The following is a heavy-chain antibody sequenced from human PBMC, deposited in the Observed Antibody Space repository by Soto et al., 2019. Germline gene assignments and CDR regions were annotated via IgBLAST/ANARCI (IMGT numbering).Heavy chain of an antibody. J-gene: IGHJ4*02. CDR2: INAGNGNT. CDR3: AGGGYCSGGSCRYSHFDY. D-gene: IGHD2-15*01. CDR1: GYTFTSYA. V-gene: IGHV1-3*01. Sequence: ASVKVSCKASGYTFTSYAMHWVRQALGQRLEWMGWINAGNGNTKYSQKFQGRVTITRDTSASTAYMELSSLRSEDTAVYYCAGGGYCSGGSCRYSHFDYWGQGTLVTVSS.